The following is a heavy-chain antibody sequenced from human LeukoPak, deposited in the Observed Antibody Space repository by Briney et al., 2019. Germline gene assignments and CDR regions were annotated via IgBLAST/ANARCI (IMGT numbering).Heavy chain of an antibody. CDR1: GFTFSSYA. Sequence: PGGSLRLSCAASGFTFSSYAMSWVRQAPGKGLEWVSAISGSGGSTYYADSVKGRFTISRDNAKNSLYLQMNSLRAEDTAVYYCARAPAVAGPPFDYWGQGTLVTVSS. D-gene: IGHD6-19*01. J-gene: IGHJ4*02. CDR2: ISGSGGST. CDR3: ARAPAVAGPPFDY. V-gene: IGHV3-23*01.